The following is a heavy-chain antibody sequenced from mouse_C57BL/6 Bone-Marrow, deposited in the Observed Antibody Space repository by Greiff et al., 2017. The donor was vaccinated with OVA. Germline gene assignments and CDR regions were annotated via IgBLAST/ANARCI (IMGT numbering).Heavy chain of an antibody. CDR3: ARRGGNPCFDV. V-gene: IGHV5-9*01. CDR1: GFTFSSYT. Sequence: EVQLQESGGGLVKPGGSLKLSCAASGFTFSSYTMSWVRQTPEKRLEWVATISGGGGNTYYPDSVKGRFTISRDNAKNTLYLQMSSLRSEDTALYYCARRGGNPCFDVWGTGTTVTVSS. CDR2: ISGGGGNT. J-gene: IGHJ1*03. D-gene: IGHD2-1*01.